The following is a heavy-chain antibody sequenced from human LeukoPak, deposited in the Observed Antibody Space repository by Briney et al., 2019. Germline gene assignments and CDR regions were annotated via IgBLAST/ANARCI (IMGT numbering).Heavy chain of an antibody. CDR2: IYYSGST. V-gene: IGHV4-39*01. CDR1: GGSISSSSYY. D-gene: IGHD2-2*01. CDR3: ARIIVVVPAATNWFDP. Sequence: PSETLSLTCTVSGGSISSSSYYWGWIRQPPGKGLEWIGSIYYSGSTYYNPSLGSRVTISVDTSKNQFSLKLSSVTAADTAVYYCARIIVVVPAATNWFDPWGQGTLVTVSS. J-gene: IGHJ5*02.